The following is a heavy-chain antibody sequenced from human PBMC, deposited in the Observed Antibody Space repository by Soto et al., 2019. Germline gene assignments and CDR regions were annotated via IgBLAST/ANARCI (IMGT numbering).Heavy chain of an antibody. CDR1: GGSFSGYY. Sequence: SDTLSLTCAVYGGSFSGYYWSWIRQPPGKGLEWIGEINHSGSTNYNPSLKSRVTISVDTSKNQFSLKLSSVTAADTAVYYCARVTDIRYYDFWSGYYIFDYWGQGTLVTVSS. CDR3: ARVTDIRYYDFWSGYYIFDY. CDR2: INHSGST. V-gene: IGHV4-34*01. D-gene: IGHD3-3*01. J-gene: IGHJ4*02.